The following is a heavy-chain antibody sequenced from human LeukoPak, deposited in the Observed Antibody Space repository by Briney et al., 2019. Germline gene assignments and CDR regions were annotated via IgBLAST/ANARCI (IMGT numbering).Heavy chain of an antibody. CDR3: ARDSADPIAAASNFDY. D-gene: IGHD6-13*01. J-gene: IGHJ4*02. Sequence: ASVKVSCKASGHTFTSYYMHWVRQAPGQGLEWMGIINPSGGSTSYAQKFQGRVTMTRDMSTSTVYMELSSLRSEDTAVYYCARDSADPIAAASNFDYWGQGTLVTVSS. V-gene: IGHV1-46*01. CDR1: GHTFTSYY. CDR2: INPSGGST.